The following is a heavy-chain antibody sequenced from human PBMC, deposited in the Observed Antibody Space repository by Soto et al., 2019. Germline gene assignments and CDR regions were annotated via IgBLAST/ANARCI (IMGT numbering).Heavy chain of an antibody. Sequence: QVQLVQSGAEVKKPGASVQVSCKASGYTFTRYSINWVRQAPGQGLEWVGWISNYNGDTKYAQKFQGRVTLTTDTSTTTTYMDLRSLTSDYTPVYFCARGDRTGSPTGWLDPWGQGTLVTVSS. J-gene: IGHJ5*02. CDR3: ARGDRTGSPTGWLDP. CDR2: ISNYNGDT. D-gene: IGHD1-1*01. CDR1: GYTFTRYS. V-gene: IGHV1-18*04.